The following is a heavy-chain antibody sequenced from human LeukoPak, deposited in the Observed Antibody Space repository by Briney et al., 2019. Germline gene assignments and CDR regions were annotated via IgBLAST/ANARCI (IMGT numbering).Heavy chain of an antibody. CDR2: ISYDGSNK. V-gene: IGHV3-30-3*01. D-gene: IGHD6-13*01. CDR1: GLTFSSYA. Sequence: GRSLRLSCAASGLTFSSYAMHWVRQAPGKGLVGVAVISYDGSNKYYADSVKGRFNISRDNSKNTLYLQMNSLRAEDTAVYYCARDSTAAGTGWFDPWGQGTLVTVSS. J-gene: IGHJ5*02. CDR3: ARDSTAAGTGWFDP.